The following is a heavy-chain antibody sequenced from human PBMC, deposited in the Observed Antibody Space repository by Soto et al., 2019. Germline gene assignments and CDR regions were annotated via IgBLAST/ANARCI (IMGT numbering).Heavy chain of an antibody. CDR1: RLTFSDYY. D-gene: IGHD5-18*01. V-gene: IGHV3-11*01. CDR3: VARIQLWNRVDF. CDR2: ISSSGTTI. Sequence: QVQLVESGGGLVQPGGSLGLSCAASRLTFSDYYMSWIRQAPGKGLEWLSHISSSGTTIHYADSVKGRFTISRDNAKKSLFLQMNSLRAEDTAVYYCVARIQLWNRVDFWGQGTLVTVSS. J-gene: IGHJ4*02.